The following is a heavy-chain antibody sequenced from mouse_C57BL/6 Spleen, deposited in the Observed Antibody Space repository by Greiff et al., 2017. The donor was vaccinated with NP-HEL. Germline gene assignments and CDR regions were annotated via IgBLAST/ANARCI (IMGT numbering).Heavy chain of an antibody. CDR1: GYTFTSYW. V-gene: IGHV1-64*01. J-gene: IGHJ3*01. CDR2: IHPNSGST. Sequence: QVQLQQPGAELVKPGASVKLSCKASGYTFTSYWMHWVKQRPGQGLEWIGMIHPNSGSTNYNEKFKSKATLTVDKSSSTAYMQLSSLAAEDSAVYYCARGGGGSGPFAYWGQGTLVTVSA. CDR3: ARGGGGSGPFAY. D-gene: IGHD3-2*02.